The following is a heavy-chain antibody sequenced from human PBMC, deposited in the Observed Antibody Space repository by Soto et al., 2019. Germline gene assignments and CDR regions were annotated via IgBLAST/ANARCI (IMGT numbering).Heavy chain of an antibody. J-gene: IGHJ4*02. CDR1: GGTINKYA. Sequence: QVHLVQSGAEVQEPGSSVKVSCRTSGGTINKYAVNWVRQAPGQGLEWMGRAIPMLETSKIAHKFRGRVTISADNSKGTAYVEGNSLKSEATAVYYCATYVCRHASSSVAFDSWGQGTLVTVSS. D-gene: IGHD6-6*01. V-gene: IGHV1-69*08. CDR3: ATYVCRHASSSVAFDS. CDR2: AIPMLETS.